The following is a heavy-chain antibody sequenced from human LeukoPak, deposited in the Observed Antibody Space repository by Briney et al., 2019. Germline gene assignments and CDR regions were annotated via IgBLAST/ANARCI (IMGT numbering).Heavy chain of an antibody. D-gene: IGHD1-7*01. J-gene: IGHJ6*03. CDR3: ARRWNYGRNYYIDV. CDR1: GGSFSNYY. V-gene: IGHV4-34*01. Sequence: SETLSLTCAVSGGSFSNYYWSCVRQPPGKGLEWIGEINDSGRINYNPSLMSRVTVSVDTSKNQFSLRLTSVTATDTAVYYCARRWNYGRNYYIDVWGNGATVSVSS. CDR2: INDSGRI.